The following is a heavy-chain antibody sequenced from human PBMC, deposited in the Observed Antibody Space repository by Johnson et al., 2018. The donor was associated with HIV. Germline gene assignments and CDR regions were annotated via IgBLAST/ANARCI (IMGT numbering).Heavy chain of an antibody. Sequence: VQLVESGGGLVQPGGSLRLSCATSGFSFKDYYMNWVRQTPGKGLEWVSHISSSGTIKYYADSVKGRFTISRDNSKNTLYLQMNSLRAEDTAVYYCARAGAVGFDAFDIWGQGTMVTVSS. CDR3: ARAGAVGFDAFDI. J-gene: IGHJ3*02. CDR1: GFSFKDYY. CDR2: ISSSGTIK. D-gene: IGHD6-19*01. V-gene: IGHV3-48*01.